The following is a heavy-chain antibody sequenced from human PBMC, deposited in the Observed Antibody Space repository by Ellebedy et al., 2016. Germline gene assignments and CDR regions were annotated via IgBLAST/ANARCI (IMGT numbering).Heavy chain of an antibody. D-gene: IGHD6-19*01. V-gene: IGHV3-64D*06. CDR3: HLVPGIAVAGTKVSFDY. J-gene: IGHJ4*02. CDR1: GFTFSSYA. CDR2: ISSNGGST. Sequence: GGSLRLSXSASGFTFSSYAMHWVRQAPGKGLEYVSAISSNGGSTYYADSVKGRFTISRDNSKNTLYLQMSSLRAEDTAVYYCHLVPGIAVAGTKVSFDYWGQGTLVTVSS.